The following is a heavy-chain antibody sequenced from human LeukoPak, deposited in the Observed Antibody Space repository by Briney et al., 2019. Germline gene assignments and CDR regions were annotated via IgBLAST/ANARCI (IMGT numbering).Heavy chain of an antibody. V-gene: IGHV3-23*01. CDR3: AKEYYDFWSGYRHFDY. CDR2: ISGSGGST. CDR1: GFTFSSYA. J-gene: IGHJ4*02. D-gene: IGHD3-3*01. Sequence: PGGSLRLSCAASGFTFSSYAMSWVRQAPGKGLEWVSAISGSGGSTYYADSVKGRFTISRDNSKNTLYLQMNSLRAEDTAVYYCAKEYYDFWSGYRHFDYWGQGTLVTVSS.